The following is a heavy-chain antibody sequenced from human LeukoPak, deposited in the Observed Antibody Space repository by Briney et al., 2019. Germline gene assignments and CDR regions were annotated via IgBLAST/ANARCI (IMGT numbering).Heavy chain of an antibody. Sequence: SVKVSCKASGGTFSSYAISWVRQAPGQGLEWMGGIIPIFGTANYAQKFQGRVTITADESTSTAYMELSSLRSEDTAVYYCARGPSGDYDILTGYCHFDYWGQGTLVTVSS. V-gene: IGHV1-69*13. D-gene: IGHD3-9*01. CDR1: GGTFSSYA. CDR3: ARGPSGDYDILTGYCHFDY. J-gene: IGHJ4*02. CDR2: IIPIFGTA.